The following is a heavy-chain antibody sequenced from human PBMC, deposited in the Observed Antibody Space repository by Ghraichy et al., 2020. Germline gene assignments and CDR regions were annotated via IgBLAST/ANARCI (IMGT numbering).Heavy chain of an antibody. D-gene: IGHD6-19*01. Sequence: GGSLRLSCAASGFTFSSYAMSWVRQAPGKGLEWVSAISGSGGGTYYADSVKGRFTISRDNSKNTLYLQMNSLRAEDTAVYYCAKVHSSGWYFGDWGQGTLVTVSS. CDR2: ISGSGGGT. J-gene: IGHJ4*02. V-gene: IGHV3-23*01. CDR3: AKVHSSGWYFGD. CDR1: GFTFSSYA.